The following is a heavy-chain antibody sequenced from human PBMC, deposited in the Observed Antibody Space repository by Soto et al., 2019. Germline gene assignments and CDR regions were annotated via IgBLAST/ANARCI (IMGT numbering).Heavy chain of an antibody. Sequence: SETLSLTCTVSGGSISSGGYYWSWIRQHPGKGLEWIGYIYYSGSTYYNPSLKSRVTISVDTSKNQFSLKLSSVTAADTAVYYCARDRYCTNAVCYWFDPWGQGTLVSVSS. V-gene: IGHV4-31*03. CDR3: ARDRYCTNAVCYWFDP. J-gene: IGHJ5*02. D-gene: IGHD2-8*01. CDR2: IYYSGST. CDR1: GGSISSGGYY.